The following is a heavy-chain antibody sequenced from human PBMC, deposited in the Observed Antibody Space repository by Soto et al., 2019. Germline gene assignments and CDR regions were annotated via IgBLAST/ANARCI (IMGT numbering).Heavy chain of an antibody. CDR1: GGTFSSYA. J-gene: IGHJ5*02. Sequence: ASVKVSCKASGGTFSSYAISWVRQAPGQGLEWMGGIIPIFGTANYAQKFQGRVTITADESTSTAYMELSSLRSEDTAVYYCARSTTYSSGWYPPVGFDPWGQGTLVTVSS. CDR2: IIPIFGTA. CDR3: ARSTTYSSGWYPPVGFDP. D-gene: IGHD6-19*01. V-gene: IGHV1-69*13.